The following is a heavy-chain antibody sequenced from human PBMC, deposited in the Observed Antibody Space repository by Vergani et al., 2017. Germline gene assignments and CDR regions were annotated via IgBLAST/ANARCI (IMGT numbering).Heavy chain of an antibody. J-gene: IGHJ1*01. CDR3: ARNYGDYRLEYFQH. CDR1: GYTFTSYG. Sequence: QVQLVQSGAEVKKPGASVKVSCKASGYTFTSYGISWVRQAPGQGLEWMGWISADNGNTNYAQKLQGRVTMTTDTSTSPAYMEQSSLRSDDTAVYYSARNYGDYRLEYFQHWGQGTLVTVSS. CDR2: ISADNGNT. V-gene: IGHV1-18*04. D-gene: IGHD4-17*01.